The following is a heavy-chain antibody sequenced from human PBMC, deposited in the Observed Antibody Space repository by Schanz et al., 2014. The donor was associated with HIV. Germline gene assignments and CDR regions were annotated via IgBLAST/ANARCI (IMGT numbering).Heavy chain of an antibody. CDR1: GFAFSDYA. V-gene: IGHV3-15*01. CDR2: IKSKADGGTT. J-gene: IGHJ4*02. D-gene: IGHD3-3*01. CDR3: TTRRVLGVVQDF. Sequence: EVPLLESGGGLAQPGGSQRLSCAASGFAFSDYAMSWVRQAPGKGLEWVGLIKSKADGGTTDYAAPVKGRFIISRDDSRNTMFLQMNSLKTEDAAVYFCTTRRVLGVVQDFWGRGTLVTVSS.